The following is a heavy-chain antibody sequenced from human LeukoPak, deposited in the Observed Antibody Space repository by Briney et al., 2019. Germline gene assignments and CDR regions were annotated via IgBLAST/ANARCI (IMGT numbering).Heavy chain of an antibody. CDR3: ARDNYYGSGSYGSYYGMDV. Sequence: GALRLSCAASGFTSSTAWMSWVRQAPGKGLEWVSSISSSSSYIYYADSVKGRFTISRDNAKNSLYLQMNSLRAEDTAVYYCARDNYYGSGSYGSYYGMDVWGQGTTVTVSS. CDR1: GFTSSTAW. D-gene: IGHD3-10*01. J-gene: IGHJ6*02. V-gene: IGHV3-21*01. CDR2: ISSSSSYI.